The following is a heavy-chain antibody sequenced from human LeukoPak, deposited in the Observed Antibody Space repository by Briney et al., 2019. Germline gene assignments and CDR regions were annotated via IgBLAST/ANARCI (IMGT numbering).Heavy chain of an antibody. J-gene: IGHJ1*01. CDR2: ISSSSSTI. CDR3: ASWVVEDDLRYFQH. CDR1: GFTFSSYA. V-gene: IGHV3-48*04. D-gene: IGHD2-15*01. Sequence: GGSLRLSCAASGFTFSSYAMSWVRQAPGKGLEWVSYISSSSSTIYYADSVKGRFTISRDNAKNSLYLQMNSLRAEDTAVYYCASWVVEDDLRYFQHWGQGTLVTVSS.